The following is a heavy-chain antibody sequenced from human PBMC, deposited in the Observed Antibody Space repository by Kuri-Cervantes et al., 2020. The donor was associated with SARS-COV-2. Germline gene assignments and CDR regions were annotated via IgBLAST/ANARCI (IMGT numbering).Heavy chain of an antibody. V-gene: IGHV4-34*01. Sequence: SETLSLTCAVYGGSFSGYYWSWIRQPPGKGLEWIGSIYYSGSTYYNPSLKGRVTISVDTSKNQFSLKLSSVTAADTAVYYCARLKGSYYTPLIFDYWGQGTLVTVSS. D-gene: IGHD3-10*01. CDR1: GGSFSGYY. CDR3: ARLKGSYYTPLIFDY. CDR2: IYYSGST. J-gene: IGHJ4*02.